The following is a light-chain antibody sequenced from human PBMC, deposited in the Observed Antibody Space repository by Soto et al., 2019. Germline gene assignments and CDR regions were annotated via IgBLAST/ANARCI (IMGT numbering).Light chain of an antibody. Sequence: EIVLTQSPGTLSLSPGERATLSCRASQRVSSSYLAWYQQKPGQAPRHLIYGASSRATGIPDRFSGSGSGTDFTLTISRLEPEDFAVYYCQQYGSSPPYTFGQGTKLDIK. CDR3: QQYGSSPPYT. V-gene: IGKV3-20*01. CDR1: QRVSSSY. J-gene: IGKJ2*01. CDR2: GAS.